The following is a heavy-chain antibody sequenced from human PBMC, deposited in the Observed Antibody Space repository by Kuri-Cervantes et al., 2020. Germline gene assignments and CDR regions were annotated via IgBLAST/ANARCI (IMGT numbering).Heavy chain of an antibody. CDR3: ARDLGIAVAGG. Sequence: GGSLRLSCAASGFTFSSYSMNWVRQAPGKGLEWVSYISSSSSTIYYAGSAKGRFTISRDNAKNSLYLQMNSLRAEDTAVYYCARDLGIAVAGGWGQGTLVTVSS. J-gene: IGHJ4*02. D-gene: IGHD6-19*01. V-gene: IGHV3-48*01. CDR1: GFTFSSYS. CDR2: ISSSSSTI.